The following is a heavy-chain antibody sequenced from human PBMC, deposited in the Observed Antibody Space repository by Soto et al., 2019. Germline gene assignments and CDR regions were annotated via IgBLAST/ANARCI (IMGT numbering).Heavy chain of an antibody. CDR1: GFTFSSYS. D-gene: IGHD3-16*02. CDR3: AKEAGELSTRSFDY. Sequence: EVQLVESGGGLVKPGGSLRLSCAASGFTFSSYSMNWVRQAPGKGLEWGSSISSSSSYIYYADSVKGRFTISRDNAKNSLYLQMNSLRAEDTAVYYCAKEAGELSTRSFDYWGQGTLVTVSS. CDR2: ISSSSSYI. J-gene: IGHJ4*02. V-gene: IGHV3-21*01.